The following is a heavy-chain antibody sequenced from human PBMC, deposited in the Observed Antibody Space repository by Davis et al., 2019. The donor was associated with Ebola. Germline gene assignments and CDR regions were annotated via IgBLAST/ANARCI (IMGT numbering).Heavy chain of an antibody. CDR2: IFSNDEK. CDR1: GFSLRNARMG. J-gene: IGHJ4*02. V-gene: IGHV2-26*01. CDR3: ARIDFWSGYYTFDY. Sequence: SGPTLVKPTETLTLTCTVSGFSLRNARMGVSWIRQPPGKALEWLAHIFSNDEKSYSTSLKSRLTISKDTSKSQVVLTMTNMDPVDTATYYCARIDFWSGYYTFDYWGQGTLVTVSS. D-gene: IGHD3-3*01.